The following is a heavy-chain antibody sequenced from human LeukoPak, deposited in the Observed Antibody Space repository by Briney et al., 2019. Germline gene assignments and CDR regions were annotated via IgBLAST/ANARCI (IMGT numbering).Heavy chain of an antibody. CDR3: ARGGDYYDSSGPLH. Sequence: ASVKVSCKASGYTFTLYYIHWVRQAPGQGLEWMGMINPGGGSTNYAQNFQGRVTITRDTSTSTVYMELSSLRSEDTAVYYCARGGDYYDSSGPLHWGQGTLVTVSS. J-gene: IGHJ4*02. CDR1: GYTFTLYY. V-gene: IGHV1-46*01. D-gene: IGHD3-22*01. CDR2: INPGGGST.